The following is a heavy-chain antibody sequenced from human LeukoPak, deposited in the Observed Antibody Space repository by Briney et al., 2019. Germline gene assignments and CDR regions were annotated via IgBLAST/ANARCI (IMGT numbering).Heavy chain of an antibody. CDR1: GDSISSGSFY. CDR2: IYTGGNT. V-gene: IGHV4-61*02. D-gene: IGHD1-26*01. CDR3: AKWERLNRVFF. J-gene: IGHJ1*01. Sequence: SETLSLTCTVSGDSISSGSFYWTWIRQPAGKGLEWIGRIYTGGNTNYNPSLQSRVAIPMDTSKNQFSLKLSSVTAADTAVYYCAKWERLNRVFFWGQGTLVAVSS.